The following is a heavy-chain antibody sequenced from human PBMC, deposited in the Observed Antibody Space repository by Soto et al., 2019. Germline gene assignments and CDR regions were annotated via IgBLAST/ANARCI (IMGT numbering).Heavy chain of an antibody. CDR2: IRSRAYRGTT. J-gene: IGHJ6*02. D-gene: IGHD2-2*01. CDR3: ARGLYCSRTTCHRGVGMDV. V-gene: IGHV3-49*04. CDR1: GFTFGFPFGDYA. Sequence: LRLSCTGSGFTFGFPFGDYAVTWVRQAPGKGLEWVGFIRSRAYRGTTEYAASVQGRFSISRNDSKSIAHLEMNSLKIEDTAVYYCARGLYCSRTTCHRGVGMDVWGQGTTVTVS.